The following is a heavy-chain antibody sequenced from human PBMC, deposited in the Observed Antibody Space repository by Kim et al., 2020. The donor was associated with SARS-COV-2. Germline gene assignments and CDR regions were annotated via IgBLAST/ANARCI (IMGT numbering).Heavy chain of an antibody. Sequence: GGSLRLSCAASGFTFSSYAMSWVRQAPGKGLEWVSAISGSGGSTYYADSVKGRFTISRDNSKNTLYLQMNSLRAEDTAVYYCAKDHSSGWPPGKYYFDYWGQGTLVTVSS. V-gene: IGHV3-23*01. J-gene: IGHJ4*02. CDR2: ISGSGGST. D-gene: IGHD6-19*01. CDR3: AKDHSSGWPPGKYYFDY. CDR1: GFTFSSYA.